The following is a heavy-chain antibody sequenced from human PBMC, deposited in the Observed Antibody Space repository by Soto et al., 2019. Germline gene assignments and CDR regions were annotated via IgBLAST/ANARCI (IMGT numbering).Heavy chain of an antibody. CDR2: IWYDGSNK. V-gene: IGHV3-33*01. CDR1: GFNFSSFG. Sequence: QVVLVESGGGVVQPGRSLRLSCAASGFNFSSFGMHWVRQAPGKGLEWVAIIWYDGSNKYHADSVKGRFTISRDNSKNTLYLQMNSLRAEDTAVYYCARVRDYASRTYSYGMDVWGQGTTVTVSS. CDR3: ARVRDYASRTYSYGMDV. J-gene: IGHJ6*02. D-gene: IGHD3-10*01.